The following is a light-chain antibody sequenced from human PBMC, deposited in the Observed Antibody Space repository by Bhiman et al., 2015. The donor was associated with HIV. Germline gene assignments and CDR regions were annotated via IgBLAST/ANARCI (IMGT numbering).Light chain of an antibody. Sequence: QSALTQPPSASGSPGQSVTISCTGTSSDIGDSDSVSWYQQRPGKAPKLMIYEVIKRPSGVPDRFSGSKSGNTASLTVSGLQAEDEADYYCSSYAGSNNVVFGGGTKLTVL. CDR3: SSYAGSNNVV. CDR2: EVI. V-gene: IGLV2-8*01. J-gene: IGLJ2*01. CDR1: SSDIGDSDS.